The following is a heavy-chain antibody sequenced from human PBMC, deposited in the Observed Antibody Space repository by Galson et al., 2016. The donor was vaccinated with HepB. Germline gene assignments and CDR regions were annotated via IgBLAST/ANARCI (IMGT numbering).Heavy chain of an antibody. CDR1: GYSFTSYW. CDR2: IDPSDSYT. D-gene: IGHD4-17*01. J-gene: IGHJ4*02. Sequence: QSGAEVKKPGESLRISCKGSGYSFTSYWISWVRQTPAKGLEWMGRIDPSDSYTNYSPSFQGNVTIATDKSISTAYLQWSSLKASDTAMYYCARRDHRYGGHGYWGQGTLVTVSS. V-gene: IGHV5-10-1*01. CDR3: ARRDHRYGGHGY.